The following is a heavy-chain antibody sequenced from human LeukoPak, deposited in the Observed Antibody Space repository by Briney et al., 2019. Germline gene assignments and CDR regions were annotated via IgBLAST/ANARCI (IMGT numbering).Heavy chain of an antibody. D-gene: IGHD3-10*01. CDR2: NIPIFGTA. J-gene: IGHJ4*02. Sequence: ASVKVSCKACGGTFSSYAISWVRQAPGQGLEWMGGNIPIFGTANYAQKFQGRVTITADESTSTAYMELSSLRSEDTAVYYCARGQTTPYYGSGSYDYWGQGTLVTVSS. CDR1: GGTFSSYA. V-gene: IGHV1-69*13. CDR3: ARGQTTPYYGSGSYDY.